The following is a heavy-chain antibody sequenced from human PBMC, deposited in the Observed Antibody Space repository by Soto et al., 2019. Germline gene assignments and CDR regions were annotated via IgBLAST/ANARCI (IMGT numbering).Heavy chain of an antibody. Sequence: SETLSLTCTVSGGSIGRSSYYWGWIRQPPGKGLEWIGSIYYSGSTYYNPSLKSRVTISVDTSKNQFSLKLSSVTAADTAVYYCARRSGDFWSGFDFSSFWFDPWGQGTLVTVSS. J-gene: IGHJ5*02. D-gene: IGHD3-3*01. CDR3: ARRSGDFWSGFDFSSFWFDP. V-gene: IGHV4-39*01. CDR2: IYYSGST. CDR1: GGSIGRSSYY.